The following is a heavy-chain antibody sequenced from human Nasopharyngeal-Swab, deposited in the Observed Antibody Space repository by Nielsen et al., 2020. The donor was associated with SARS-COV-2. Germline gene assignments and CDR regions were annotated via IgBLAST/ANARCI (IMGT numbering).Heavy chain of an antibody. D-gene: IGHD3-22*01. CDR2: IGGSGRST. V-gene: IGHV3-23*01. Sequence: GGSLRLSCTASGFTFSTYAMSWVRQAPGKGLEWVSGIGGSGRSTYYADSVKGRFTISRDNTKNSLYLQMNTLRVADTAVYYCARGFRRGSYYDNIGADSWGQGTLVTVSS. J-gene: IGHJ4*02. CDR3: ARGFRRGSYYDNIGADS. CDR1: GFTFSTYA.